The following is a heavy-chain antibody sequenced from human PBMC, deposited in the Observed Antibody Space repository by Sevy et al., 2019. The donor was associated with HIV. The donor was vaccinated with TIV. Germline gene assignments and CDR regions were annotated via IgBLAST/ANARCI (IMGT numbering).Heavy chain of an antibody. J-gene: IGHJ4*02. D-gene: IGHD1-26*01. CDR2: IFYIGHT. CDR3: AGENAWGRGYS. Sequence: SETLSLTCTVSGGSITSLYWNWIRQPPGKGLEWMGIIFYIGHTNYNPSLKRRVTFSLDTSKNQFSLRLSSVTAADTAMYYCAGENAWGRGYSWGQGTLVTVSS. V-gene: IGHV4-59*08. CDR1: GGSITSLY.